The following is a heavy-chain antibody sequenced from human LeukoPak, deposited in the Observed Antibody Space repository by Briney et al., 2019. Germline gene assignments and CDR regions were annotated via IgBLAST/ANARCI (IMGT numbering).Heavy chain of an antibody. CDR3: ARGLPFGELYFDS. CDR1: GASLSRGGHS. CDR2: IFHTEGT. D-gene: IGHD3-10*01. J-gene: IGHJ4*02. Sequence: PSETLSLTCAVSGASLSRGGHSWNWIRQPPGKGLEWIGYIFHTEGTYYNPSLRGRVTILLDKPKNQFSLTLHSMTAADTAVYFCARGLPFGELYFDSWGQGILVTVSS. V-gene: IGHV4-30-2*01.